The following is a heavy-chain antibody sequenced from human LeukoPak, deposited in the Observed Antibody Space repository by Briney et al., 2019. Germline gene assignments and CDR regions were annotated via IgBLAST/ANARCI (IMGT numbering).Heavy chain of an antibody. J-gene: IGHJ6*02. V-gene: IGHV4-59*01. CDR2: IYYSGST. Sequence: PSETLSLTCTVSRGSISSYYWSWIRQPPGKGLEWIGYIYYSGSTNYNPSLKSRVTISVDTSKNQFSLKLSSVTAADTAVYYCARDRSTPPGYYGMDVWGQGTTVTVSS. CDR3: ARDRSTPPGYYGMDV. D-gene: IGHD1-1*01. CDR1: RGSISSYY.